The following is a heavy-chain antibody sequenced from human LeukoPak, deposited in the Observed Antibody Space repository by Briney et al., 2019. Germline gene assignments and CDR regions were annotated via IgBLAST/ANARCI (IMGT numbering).Heavy chain of an antibody. Sequence: GASVKVSCKASGYTFTSYYMHWVRQAPGQGLEWMGRIIPILGIANYAQKFQGRVTITADKSTSTAYMELSSLRSEDTAVYYCARDPPQTPSSSQGDYWGQGTLVTVSS. CDR2: IIPILGIA. J-gene: IGHJ4*02. V-gene: IGHV1-69*04. CDR1: GYTFTSYY. CDR3: ARDPPQTPSSSQGDY. D-gene: IGHD6-6*01.